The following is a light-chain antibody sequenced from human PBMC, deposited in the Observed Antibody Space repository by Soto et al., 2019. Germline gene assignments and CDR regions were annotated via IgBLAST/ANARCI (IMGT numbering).Light chain of an antibody. CDR3: QYYYESSP. CDR1: QSVSTNQ. CDR2: GAS. J-gene: IGKJ1*01. Sequence: EIVLTQSPGTLSLSPGERATLSCRASQSVSTNQLAWYQQKPGQAPRLLIYGASSRATGIEDRFSGSGSGTDFTLTISRLEPEDFAVYYCQYYYESSPLGRGTKVDIK. V-gene: IGKV3-20*01.